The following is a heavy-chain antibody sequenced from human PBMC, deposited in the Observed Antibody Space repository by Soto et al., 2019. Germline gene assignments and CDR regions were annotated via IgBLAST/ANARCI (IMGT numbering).Heavy chain of an antibody. CDR2: ISSDGSTT. J-gene: IGHJ4*02. D-gene: IGHD2-15*01. CDR3: AIVMLGADGDILEY. Sequence: PGGSLRLSCAASGFTFSTYWMHWVRQAPGKGLVWVSRISSDGSTTRYADSVKGRFTISRDNAKNTLYLQMNSLRTEDTAVYYCAIVMLGADGDILEYWGLGILVTVSS. V-gene: IGHV3-74*01. CDR1: GFTFSTYW.